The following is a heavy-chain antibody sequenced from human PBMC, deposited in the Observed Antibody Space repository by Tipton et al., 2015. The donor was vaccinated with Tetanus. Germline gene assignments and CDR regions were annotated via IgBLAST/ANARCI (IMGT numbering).Heavy chain of an antibody. J-gene: IGHJ3*02. CDR3: ARIGWLQQNKPAFDI. CDR2: IYYSGST. D-gene: IGHD6-19*01. V-gene: IGHV4-39*01. Sequence: LRLSCTVSGGSISSSNYYWGWIRQPPGKGLEWIGRIYYSGSTSYNPSLKSRVTISVDTSKNQFSLELNSVTAADTAVYYCARIGWLQQNKPAFDIWGQGTVVTVSS. CDR1: GGSISSSNYY.